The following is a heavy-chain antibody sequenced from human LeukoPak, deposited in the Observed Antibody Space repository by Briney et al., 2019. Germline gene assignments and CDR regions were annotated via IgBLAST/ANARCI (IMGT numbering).Heavy chain of an antibody. CDR2: IYYSGST. D-gene: IGHD5-12*01. CDR3: ARHGHSAYLPGGWFDP. Sequence: PSETLSLTCTVSGGSISSYYWSWIRQPPGKGLEWIGYIYYSGSTNYNPSLKSRVTVSVDTSKNQFSLKLSSVTAADTAVYYCARHGHSAYLPGGWFDPWGQGTLVTVSS. CDR1: GGSISSYY. V-gene: IGHV4-59*08. J-gene: IGHJ5*02.